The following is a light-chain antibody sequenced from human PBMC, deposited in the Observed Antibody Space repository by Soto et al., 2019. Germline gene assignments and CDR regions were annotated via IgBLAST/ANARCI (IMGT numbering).Light chain of an antibody. Sequence: QSLLTQPASLASTRGHSITIQGIGTNNLVSWYQQHPGKAPNVVVYEGTKRPSGVSNRFPGSNSGGTASLTVCGLQAEEEASYFHSAYVGVRCYVLGAGT. CDR3: SAYVGVRCYV. CDR1: NNL. J-gene: IGLJ1*01. V-gene: IGLV2-23*01. CDR2: EGT.